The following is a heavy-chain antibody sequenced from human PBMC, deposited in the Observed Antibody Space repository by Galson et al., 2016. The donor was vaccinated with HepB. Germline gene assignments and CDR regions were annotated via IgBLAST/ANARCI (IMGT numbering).Heavy chain of an antibody. D-gene: IGHD2-15*01. V-gene: IGHV1-69*13. J-gene: IGHJ4*02. CDR1: GGTFSSYG. CDR3: ARGRRCSGGSCYYDY. CDR2: IIPLFGRR. Sequence: SVKVSCKASGGTFSSYGISWVRQAPGQGLEWMGGIIPLFGRRNYTRKFQDRVTITADYSTNTVYMELSSLRGEDTALYFCARGRRCSGGSCYYDYWGQGTRVTVSS.